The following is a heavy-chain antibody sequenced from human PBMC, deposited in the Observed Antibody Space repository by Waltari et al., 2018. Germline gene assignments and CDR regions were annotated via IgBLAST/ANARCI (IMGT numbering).Heavy chain of an antibody. V-gene: IGHV4-38-2*01. CDR1: GFPIGSDYS. J-gene: IGHJ5*02. D-gene: IGHD2-21*02. CDR3: ARLSPYTSSGDFFDP. CDR2: TYHSGSA. Sequence: QVQLQESGPRLVKPSENLSLTCSVSGFPIGSDYSWAWVRQSPGEGLVWIGSTYHSGSADYNPSLKGRVTISVDTSKNQFSLKLTSVTVADSGVYYCARLSPYTSSGDFFDPWGQGALVTVSS.